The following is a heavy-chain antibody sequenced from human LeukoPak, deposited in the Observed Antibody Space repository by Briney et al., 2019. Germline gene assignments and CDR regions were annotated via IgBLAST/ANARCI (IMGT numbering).Heavy chain of an antibody. CDR3: AKGHVSYYYYGMDV. CDR2: ISGSGGST. Sequence: GGSLRLSCAASGFTFSSYATSWVRQAPGKGLEWVSAISGSGGSTYYADSVKGRFTISRDNSKNTLYLQMNSLRAEDTAVYYCAKGHVSYYYYGMDVWGQGTTVTVSS. V-gene: IGHV3-23*01. CDR1: GFTFSSYA. D-gene: IGHD3-16*01. J-gene: IGHJ6*02.